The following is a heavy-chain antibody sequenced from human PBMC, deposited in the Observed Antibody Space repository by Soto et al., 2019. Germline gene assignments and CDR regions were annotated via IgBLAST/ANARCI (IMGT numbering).Heavy chain of an antibody. V-gene: IGHV3-30*18. Sequence: GGSLRLSCAASGFTFSSYGMHWVRQAPGKGLEWVAVISYDGSNKYYADSVKGRFTISRDNSKNTLYLQMNSLRAEDTAVYYCAKEGGYRSVPYYFDYWGQGTLVTVSS. CDR2: ISYDGSNK. J-gene: IGHJ4*02. CDR3: AKEGGYRSVPYYFDY. CDR1: GFTFSSYG. D-gene: IGHD6-19*01.